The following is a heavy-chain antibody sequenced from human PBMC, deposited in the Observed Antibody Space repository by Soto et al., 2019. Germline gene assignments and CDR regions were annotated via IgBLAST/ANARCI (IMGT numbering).Heavy chain of an antibody. Sequence: SLRVSWTASLFTFSSYSRNCVRQTPCKLLEWVSSIISSISYIYYADSVKGRFTISRDNAKNSLYLQMNSPRAEDTAVYYCARGNPDAFDIWGQGTMVTVSS. CDR1: LFTFSSYS. CDR3: ARGNPDAFDI. D-gene: IGHD4-4*01. V-gene: IGHV3-21*01. CDR2: IISSISYI. J-gene: IGHJ3*02.